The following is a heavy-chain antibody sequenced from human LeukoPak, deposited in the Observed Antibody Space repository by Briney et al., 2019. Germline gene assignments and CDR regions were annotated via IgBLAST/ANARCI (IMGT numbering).Heavy chain of an antibody. V-gene: IGHV3-23*01. D-gene: IGHD2-2*01. CDR3: AKVIVVVPAAMPYFDY. Sequence: GGSLRLSCAASGFTFSSYAMSWVRQAPGKGLEWVSAISGSGGSTYYADSVKGRFTISRDNSKNTLYLQMNSLRAEDTAVYYCAKVIVVVPAAMPYFDYWGQGTLVTVSS. CDR2: ISGSGGST. J-gene: IGHJ4*02. CDR1: GFTFSSYA.